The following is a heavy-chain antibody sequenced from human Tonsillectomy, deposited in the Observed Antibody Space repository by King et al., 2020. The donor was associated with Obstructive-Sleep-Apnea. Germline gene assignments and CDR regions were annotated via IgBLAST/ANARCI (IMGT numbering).Heavy chain of an antibody. J-gene: IGHJ6*02. CDR2: ISYDGSNK. CDR1: GFTFSSYA. CDR3: AREQRDDILTYISDYYYYGMDV. V-gene: IGHV3-30*04. D-gene: IGHD3-9*01. Sequence: VQLVESGGGVVQPGRSLRVSCAASGFTFSSYAMHWVRQAPGKGLEWVAVISYDGSNKYYADSGKGRFTISRDNSQNPLYLKMNSLRAEDTAVYYCAREQRDDILTYISDYYYYGMDVWGQGTTVTVSS.